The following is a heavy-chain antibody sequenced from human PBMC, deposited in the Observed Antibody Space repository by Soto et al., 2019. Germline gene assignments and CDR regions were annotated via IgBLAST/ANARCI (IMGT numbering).Heavy chain of an antibody. J-gene: IGHJ6*02. V-gene: IGHV4-59*01. Sequence: SETLSLTCTVSGGSISSYYWSWIRQPPGKGLEWIGYIYYSGSTNYNPSLKSRVTISVDTSKNQFSLKLSSVTAADTAGYYCARAGELYSNYEGPDYYYGMDVWGQGTTVTVSS. D-gene: IGHD4-4*01. CDR3: ARAGELYSNYEGPDYYYGMDV. CDR2: IYYSGST. CDR1: GGSISSYY.